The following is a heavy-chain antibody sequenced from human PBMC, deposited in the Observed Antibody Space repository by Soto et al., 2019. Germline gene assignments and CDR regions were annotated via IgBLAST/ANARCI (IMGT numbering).Heavy chain of an antibody. D-gene: IGHD3-3*01. V-gene: IGHV1-18*01. CDR2: ISAYNGNT. CDR3: ARCRAEAYYDFSAGYYIDY. CDR1: GYTFTSYG. Sequence: QVQLVQSGAEVKKPGASVKVSCKASGYTFTSYGISWVRQAPGQGLEWMGWISAYNGNTNYAQKLQGRVTMTTDTSKCTAYMELRSPRTDDTAAYYGARCRAEAYYDFSAGYYIDYWGQGTQVTVAS. J-gene: IGHJ4*02.